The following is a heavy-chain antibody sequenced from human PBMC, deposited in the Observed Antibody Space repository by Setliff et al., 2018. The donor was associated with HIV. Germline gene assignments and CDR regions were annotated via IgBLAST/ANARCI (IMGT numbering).Heavy chain of an antibody. Sequence: ASVKVSCKASGYTFSSHTIHWVRQAPGQGLEWMGWINVGSGKTQYSQEFQGRVTITRDTSASTACMELSSLRSEDTAVYYCARAPVSSGWYKGRFDPWGQGTLVTVSS. CDR2: INVGSGKT. V-gene: IGHV1-3*03. CDR3: ARAPVSSGWYKGRFDP. J-gene: IGHJ5*02. D-gene: IGHD6-19*01. CDR1: GYTFSSHT.